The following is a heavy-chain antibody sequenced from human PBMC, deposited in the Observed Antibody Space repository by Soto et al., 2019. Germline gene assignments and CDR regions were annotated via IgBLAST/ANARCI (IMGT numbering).Heavy chain of an antibody. CDR1: GFRTSSYA. D-gene: IGHD1-26*01. J-gene: IGHJ4*02. CDR3: AKATQPNSGSYY. CDR2: ISGSGGST. Sequence: VQLLESGGGLVQPGGSLRLSCAVSGFRTSSYAMSWVRQAPGKGLEWVSVISGSGGSTYYADSVKGRFTISRDNSKNTLYLQMNSLRAEDTAVYYCAKATQPNSGSYYWGQGTLVTVSS. V-gene: IGHV3-23*01.